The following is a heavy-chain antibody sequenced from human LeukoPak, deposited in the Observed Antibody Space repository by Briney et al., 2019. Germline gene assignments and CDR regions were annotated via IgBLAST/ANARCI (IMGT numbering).Heavy chain of an antibody. CDR3: ATVRGDFDY. CDR1: GFTFSSYG. D-gene: IGHD6-25*01. CDR2: ISGSGGST. Sequence: TGGSLRLSCAASGFTFSSYGMSWVRQAPGKGLEWVSAISGSGGSTYYADSVKGRFTISRDNSKNTLYLQMSSLRAEDTAVYYCATVRGDFDYWGQGTLVTVSS. V-gene: IGHV3-23*01. J-gene: IGHJ4*02.